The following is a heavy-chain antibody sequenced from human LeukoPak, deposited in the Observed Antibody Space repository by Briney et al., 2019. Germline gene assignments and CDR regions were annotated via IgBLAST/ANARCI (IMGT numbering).Heavy chain of an antibody. CDR2: FYYSGST. J-gene: IGHJ2*01. V-gene: IGHV4-34*01. CDR3: ARPGLRLGELSHSWYFDL. D-gene: IGHD3-16*02. CDR1: GGSFSGYY. Sequence: PSETLSLTCAVYGGSFSGYYWSWIRQPPGKGLEWIGNFYYSGSTYYNPSLKSRVTISVDTSKNQFSLKLSSVTAADTAVYYCARPGLRLGELSHSWYFDLWGRGTLVTVSS.